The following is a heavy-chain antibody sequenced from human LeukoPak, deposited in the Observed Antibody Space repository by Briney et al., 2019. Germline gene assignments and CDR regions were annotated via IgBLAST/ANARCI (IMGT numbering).Heavy chain of an antibody. CDR2: FDPEDGET. CDR1: GYTLTELS. Sequence: ASVKVSCKVSGYTLTELSMHWVRQAPGKGLEWMGGFDPEDGETIYAQKFQGRVTMTGDTSTDTAYMELSSLRSEDTAVYYCATSLPGVPRFDYWGQGTLVTVSS. J-gene: IGHJ4*02. D-gene: IGHD1-1*01. V-gene: IGHV1-24*01. CDR3: ATSLPGVPRFDY.